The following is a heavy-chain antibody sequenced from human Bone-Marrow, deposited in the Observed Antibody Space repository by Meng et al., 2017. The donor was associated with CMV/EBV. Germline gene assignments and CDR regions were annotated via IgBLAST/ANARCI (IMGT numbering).Heavy chain of an antibody. V-gene: IGHV3-23*03. CDR2: IYAGGRSA. J-gene: IGHJ5*02. Sequence: WGSLRLSCAASGFTFSNYAMSWVRQAPGKGLEWVAVIYAGGRSAYYADSVKGRFTIFRDGSKNTVYLEMNSLRAEDTALYYCAKDSSYSAWGQGTLVTVSS. CDR3: AKDSSYSA. CDR1: GFTFSNYA. D-gene: IGHD6-13*01.